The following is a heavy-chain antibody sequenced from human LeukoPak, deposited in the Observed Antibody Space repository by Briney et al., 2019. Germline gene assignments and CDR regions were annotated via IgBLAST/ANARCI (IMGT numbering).Heavy chain of an antibody. D-gene: IGHD3-16*02. Sequence: RPSETLSLTCTASGGSIGTSYWSWIRQSPGKGLEWIGYIYVTGTRYNPYLQSRVTISVDRSRNQFFLKMSSVTAADTAVYYCARHIGGGIEDMDVWGKGTKVIVSS. V-gene: IGHV4-59*08. CDR3: ARHIGGGIEDMDV. J-gene: IGHJ6*03. CDR2: IYVTGT. CDR1: GGSIGTSY.